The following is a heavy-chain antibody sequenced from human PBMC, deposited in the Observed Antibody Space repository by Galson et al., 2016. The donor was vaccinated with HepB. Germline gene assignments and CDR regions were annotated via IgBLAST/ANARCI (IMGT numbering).Heavy chain of an antibody. V-gene: IGHV3-23*01. CDR2: LGGSSPHT. Sequence: SLRLSCAGSGFTFGSASLHWVRQAPGKGVKWVASLGGSSPHTYHADSVKGRFTIPRDSSKNTLFLQMDSLTADDSGIYFCAKGQWGTFFKPFESRGPGTLVTVSS. J-gene: IGHJ4*02. CDR3: AKGQWGTFFKPFES. D-gene: IGHD1-26*01. CDR1: GFTFGSAS.